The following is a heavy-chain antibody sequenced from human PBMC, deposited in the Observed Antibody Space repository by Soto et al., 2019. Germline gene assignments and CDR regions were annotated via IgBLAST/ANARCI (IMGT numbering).Heavy chain of an antibody. Sequence: QVQLQESGPGLVKPSQTLSLTCTVSGGSISSGGYYWSWIRQHPGKGLEWIGYIYYSGSTYYNPSLKSRVTISVDTSKNQFSLKLSSVTAADTAVYYCARDSPGIAVAGTGLDYWGQGTLVTVSS. V-gene: IGHV4-31*03. D-gene: IGHD6-19*01. CDR2: IYYSGST. J-gene: IGHJ4*02. CDR3: ARDSPGIAVAGTGLDY. CDR1: GGSISSGGYY.